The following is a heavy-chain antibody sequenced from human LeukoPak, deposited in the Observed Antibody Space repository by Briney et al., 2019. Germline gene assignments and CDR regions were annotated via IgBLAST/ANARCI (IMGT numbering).Heavy chain of an antibody. Sequence: SETLSLTCAVYGGSFSGYYWSWIRQPPGKGLEWIGEINHSGSTNYNPSLKSRVTISVDTSKNQLSLKLSSVTAADTAVYYCARGAITIFGVVALSNWFDPWGQGTLVTVSS. D-gene: IGHD3-3*01. CDR2: INHSGST. J-gene: IGHJ5*02. V-gene: IGHV4-34*01. CDR1: GGSFSGYY. CDR3: ARGAITIFGVVALSNWFDP.